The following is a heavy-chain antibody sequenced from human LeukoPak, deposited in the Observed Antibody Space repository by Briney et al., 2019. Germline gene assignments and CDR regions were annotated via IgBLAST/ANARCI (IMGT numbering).Heavy chain of an antibody. V-gene: IGHV3-30*02. CDR2: IRYDGSNK. J-gene: IGHJ4*02. D-gene: IGHD2-2*01. Sequence: GGSLRLSCAASGFTFSSYGMHWVRQAPGKGLEWVAFIRYDGSNKYYADSVKGRFTISRDNSKNTLYLQMNSLRAEDTAVYYCAKDRCSSTSCYGDYRGQGTLVTVSS. CDR3: AKDRCSSTSCYGDY. CDR1: GFTFSSYG.